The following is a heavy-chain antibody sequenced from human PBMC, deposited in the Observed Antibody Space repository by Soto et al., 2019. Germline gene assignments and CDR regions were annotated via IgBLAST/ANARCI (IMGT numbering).Heavy chain of an antibody. Sequence: GGSLRLSCAASGFTVSSNYMSWVRQAPGKGLEWVSVIYSGGSTYYADSVKGRFTISRDNSKNTLYLQMNSLRAEDTAVYYCARVGYSYGPYGYYYYGMDVWGQGTTVTVS. CDR2: IYSGGST. CDR1: GFTVSSNY. D-gene: IGHD5-18*01. J-gene: IGHJ6*02. V-gene: IGHV3-53*01. CDR3: ARVGYSYGPYGYYYYGMDV.